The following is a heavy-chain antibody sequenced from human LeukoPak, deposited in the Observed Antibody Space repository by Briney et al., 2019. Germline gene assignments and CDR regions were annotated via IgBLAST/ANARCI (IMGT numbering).Heavy chain of an antibody. CDR3: TKGGAAPGNRGVTYMDV. V-gene: IGHV3-23*01. D-gene: IGHD6-13*01. CDR2: ISGSGGNT. Sequence: GGSLRLSCAASGWTFSSFAMSWVRQAPGKGLEWVSTISGSGGNTYYADSVKGRFTISRDNSKNTVFLQMNSLRDEDTAVYYCTKGGAAPGNRGVTYMDVWGKGTTVTVSS. J-gene: IGHJ6*03. CDR1: GWTFSSFA.